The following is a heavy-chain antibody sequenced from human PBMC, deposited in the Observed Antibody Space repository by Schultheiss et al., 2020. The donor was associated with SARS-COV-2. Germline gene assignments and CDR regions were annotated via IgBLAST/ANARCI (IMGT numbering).Heavy chain of an antibody. CDR2: IYYSGST. CDR1: GGSISSGGYY. Sequence: TLSLTCTVSGGSISSGGYYWSWIRQHPGKGLEWIGYIYYSGSTYYNPSLKSRVTISVDTSKNQFSLKLSSVTAADTAVYYCARGRLARSKTTFDYWGQGTLVTVSS. J-gene: IGHJ4*02. CDR3: ARGRLARSKTTFDY. D-gene: IGHD1-1*01. V-gene: IGHV4-31*03.